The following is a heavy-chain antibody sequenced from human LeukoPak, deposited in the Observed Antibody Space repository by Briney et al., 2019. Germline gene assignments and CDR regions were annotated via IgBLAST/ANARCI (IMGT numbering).Heavy chain of an antibody. D-gene: IGHD1-26*01. Sequence: ASVTDSCMASGYTFTSSGISWVRQAPRHGLEWMGWISANNGNTKYNTKYAQNLQGRVTMTTDISTSTAYMELRTRRSDDTAVYYCARDRDRSGSQSYWGQGTLVTVSS. CDR1: GYTFTSSG. V-gene: IGHV1-18*01. CDR3: ARDRDRSGSQSY. CDR2: ISANNGNT. J-gene: IGHJ4*02.